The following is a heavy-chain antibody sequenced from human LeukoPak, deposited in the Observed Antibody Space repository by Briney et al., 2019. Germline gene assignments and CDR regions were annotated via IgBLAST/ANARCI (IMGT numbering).Heavy chain of an antibody. CDR1: GGSISSNY. CDR2: IYYSGST. V-gene: IGHV4-59*01. D-gene: IGHD2-21*01. Sequence: KPSETLSLTCTVSGGSISSNYWSWIRQPPGKGLEWIGYIYYSGSTNYNPSLKSRVTISVDTSKNQFSLKLSSVTAADTAVYYCARVSGLGWFDPWGQGTLVTVSS. J-gene: IGHJ5*02. CDR3: ARVSGLGWFDP.